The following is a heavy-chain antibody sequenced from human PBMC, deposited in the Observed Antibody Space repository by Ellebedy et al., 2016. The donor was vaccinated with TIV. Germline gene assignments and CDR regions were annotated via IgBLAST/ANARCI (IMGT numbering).Heavy chain of an antibody. Sequence: ASVKVSCKASGYTFTGYYMHWVRQAPGQGLEWMGWINPNSGGTNYAQKFQGRVTMTRDTSISTAYMELSRLRSDDTAVYYCARATWIQLSPLDPWGQGTLVTVSS. CDR3: ARATWIQLSPLDP. V-gene: IGHV1-2*02. D-gene: IGHD5-18*01. J-gene: IGHJ5*02. CDR1: GYTFTGYY. CDR2: INPNSGGT.